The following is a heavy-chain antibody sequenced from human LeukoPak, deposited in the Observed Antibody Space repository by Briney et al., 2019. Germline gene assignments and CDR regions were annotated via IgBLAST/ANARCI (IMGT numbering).Heavy chain of an antibody. Sequence: ASVKVSCKASGYTFTSYGISWVRQAPGQGLEWMGWISAYNGNTNYAQKLQGRVTMTTDTSTSTAYMELSSLRSEDTAVYYCASGGELGPVVFNIWAQGKMVTVSS. CDR1: GYTFTSYG. V-gene: IGHV1-18*01. D-gene: IGHD1-26*01. CDR3: ASGGELGPVVFNI. J-gene: IGHJ3*02. CDR2: ISAYNGNT.